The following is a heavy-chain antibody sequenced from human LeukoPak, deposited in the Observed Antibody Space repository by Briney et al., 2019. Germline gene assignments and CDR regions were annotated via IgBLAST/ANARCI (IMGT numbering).Heavy chain of an antibody. CDR3: VEGSRYSRH. Sequence: PGGSLRLSCAASGFTFSSYGMHWVRQAPGKGLEWVAVIWYDGSNKYYADSVKGRSTISRDNSKNTLYLQMNSLRAEDTAVYYCVEGSRYSRHWGQGTLVTVSS. J-gene: IGHJ4*02. D-gene: IGHD6-13*01. CDR2: IWYDGSNK. V-gene: IGHV3-33*01. CDR1: GFTFSSYG.